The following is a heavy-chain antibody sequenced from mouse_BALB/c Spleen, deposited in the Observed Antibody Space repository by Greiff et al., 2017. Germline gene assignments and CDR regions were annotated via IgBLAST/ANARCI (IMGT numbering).Heavy chain of an antibody. Sequence: VQLVESGPGLVQPSQSLSITCTVSGFSLTSYGVHWVRQSPGKGLEWLGVIWSGGSTDYNAAFISRLSISKDNSKSQVFFKMNSLQANDTAIYYCATLWLRRTSFAYWGQGTLVTVSA. J-gene: IGHJ3*01. V-gene: IGHV2-2*02. D-gene: IGHD2-2*01. CDR1: GFSLTSYG. CDR3: ATLWLRRTSFAY. CDR2: IWSGGST.